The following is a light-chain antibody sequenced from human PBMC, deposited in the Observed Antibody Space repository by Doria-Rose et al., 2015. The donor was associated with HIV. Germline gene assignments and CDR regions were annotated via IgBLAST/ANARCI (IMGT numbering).Light chain of an antibody. V-gene: IGKV4-1*01. Sequence: TQSPESLGMSLGERATLNCKSNQSLLYTSKNYLAWYQQKPGQPPKLLIYWASTRQSGVTARFSGSGSVTDFTLTISSLEAEDVAVHYCQQYYDTPSFGPGTTVDIK. J-gene: IGKJ3*01. CDR2: WAS. CDR1: QSLLYTSKNY. CDR3: QQYYDTPS.